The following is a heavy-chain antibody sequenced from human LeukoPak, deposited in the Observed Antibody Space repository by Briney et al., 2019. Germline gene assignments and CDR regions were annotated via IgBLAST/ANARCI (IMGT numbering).Heavy chain of an antibody. D-gene: IGHD3-10*01. Sequence: GGSLRLSCAASGFTFSSYAMHWVRQAPGKGLEWLSAIGGEKSGSWTKSADSVKGRFTISRDNSKNTLYLQMNSLRAEDTAVYYCAKDFSSWFGELSTPDYWGQGTLVTVSS. V-gene: IGHV3-NL1*01. CDR3: AKDFSSWFGELSTPDY. J-gene: IGHJ4*02. CDR1: GFTFSSYA. CDR2: IGGEKSGSWT.